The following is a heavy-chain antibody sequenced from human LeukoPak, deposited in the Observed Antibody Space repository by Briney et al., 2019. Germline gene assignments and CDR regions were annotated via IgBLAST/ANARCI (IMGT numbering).Heavy chain of an antibody. V-gene: IGHV3-23*01. CDR3: VRSLDY. CDR1: GFTFSSYS. Sequence: GGSLRLSCAASGFTFSSYSMNWVRQAPGKGLEWISAINFSGGSTNYADSVKGRFTISRDNSKNTVYLQMNSLRVEDTALYYCVRSLDYWGQGTLVTVSS. J-gene: IGHJ4*02. CDR2: INFSGGST.